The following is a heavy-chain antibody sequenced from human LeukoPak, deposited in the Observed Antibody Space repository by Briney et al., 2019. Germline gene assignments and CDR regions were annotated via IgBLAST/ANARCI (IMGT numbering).Heavy chain of an antibody. J-gene: IGHJ4*02. V-gene: IGHV3-30-3*01. Sequence: SGRSLRLSCAASGFTFSSYAMHWVRQAPGKGLEWVAVISYDGSNKYYADSVKGRFTISRDNSKNTLYLQMNSLRAEDTAVYYCARDHPPNMIVVVITLYFDYWGQGTLVTVSS. CDR3: ARDHPPNMIVVVITLYFDY. CDR2: ISYDGSNK. CDR1: GFTFSSYA. D-gene: IGHD3-22*01.